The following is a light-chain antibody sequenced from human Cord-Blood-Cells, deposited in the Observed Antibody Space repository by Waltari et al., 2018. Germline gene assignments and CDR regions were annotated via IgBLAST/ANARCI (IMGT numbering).Light chain of an antibody. V-gene: IGKV1-39*01. CDR1: QSISSY. CDR3: QQSYSLT. Sequence: SLSASVGDRVTITCRASQSISSYLNWYQQKPGKAPKLLIYAASSLQSGVPSRFSGSGSGTDFTLTISSLQPEDFATYYCQQSYSLTFGGGTKVEIK. CDR2: AAS. J-gene: IGKJ4*01.